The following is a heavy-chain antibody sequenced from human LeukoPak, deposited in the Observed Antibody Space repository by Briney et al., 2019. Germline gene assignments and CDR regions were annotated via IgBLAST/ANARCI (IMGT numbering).Heavy chain of an antibody. Sequence: APVKVSCKASGYTFTSYAMNWVRQAPGQGLEWMGWINTNTGNPTYAQGFTGRFVFSLDTSVSTAYLQISSLKAEDTAVYYCARDGSFGELFGDFGPWGQGTLVTVSS. V-gene: IGHV7-4-1*02. J-gene: IGHJ5*02. D-gene: IGHD3-10*01. CDR2: INTNTGNP. CDR3: ARDGSFGELFGDFGP. CDR1: GYTFTSYA.